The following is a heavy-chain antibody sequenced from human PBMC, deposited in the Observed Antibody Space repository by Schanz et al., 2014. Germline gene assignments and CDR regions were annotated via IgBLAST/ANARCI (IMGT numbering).Heavy chain of an antibody. J-gene: IGHJ4*02. Sequence: VQLVESGGGVVQPGRSLRLSCAASGFTFSTHAMHWVRQAPGKGLEWVALVSSDGDNDYYTDSVKGRFTISRDNSKTSRSLQMNSLRAESTAVYYCAKIGGSVFDYWAQGTRVTVSS. CDR3: AKIGGSVFDY. CDR1: GFTFSTHA. V-gene: IGHV3-30*04. D-gene: IGHD3-10*01. CDR2: VSSDGDND.